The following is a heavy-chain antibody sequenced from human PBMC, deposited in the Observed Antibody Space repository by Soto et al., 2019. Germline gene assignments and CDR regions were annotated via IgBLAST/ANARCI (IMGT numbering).Heavy chain of an antibody. J-gene: IGHJ6*02. CDR3: AKFQVEGYHNYYGMDV. CDR1: GFTFSSYA. CDR2: ISGSGGST. Sequence: GGSLRLSCAASGFTFSSYAMSWVRQAPGKGLEWVSAISGSGGSTYYADSVKGRFTISRDNSKNTLYLQMNSLRAEDTAVYYCAKFQVEGYHNYYGMDVWGQGTTVTVSS. V-gene: IGHV3-23*01.